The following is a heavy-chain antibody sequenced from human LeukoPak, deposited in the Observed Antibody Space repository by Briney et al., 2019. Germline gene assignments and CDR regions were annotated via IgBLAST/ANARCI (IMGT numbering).Heavy chain of an antibody. CDR3: ASQSSSSPLGFDY. J-gene: IGHJ4*02. CDR1: GGTFSSYA. Sequence: SVKVSCKASGGTFSSYAISWVRQAPGQGLEWMGGIIPIFGTANYAQKFQGRVTITADKSTSTAYMELSRLRFEDTAVYYCASQSSSSPLGFDYWGQETLVTVSS. D-gene: IGHD6-6*01. CDR2: IIPIFGTA. V-gene: IGHV1-69*06.